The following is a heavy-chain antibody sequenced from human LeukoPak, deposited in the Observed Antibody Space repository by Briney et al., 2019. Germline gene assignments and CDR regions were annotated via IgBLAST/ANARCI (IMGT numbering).Heavy chain of an antibody. V-gene: IGHV3-53*01. CDR2: IYSGGST. Sequence: GGSLRLSCAVSGYTVSSNYMSWVRQAPGKGLEWVSVIYSGGSTYYADSVKGRFTISRDNFKNTLYLHMNSLRADDTAVYYCAIRRGYSSPVDCWGQGTLVSVSS. J-gene: IGHJ4*02. CDR3: AIRRGYSSPVDC. D-gene: IGHD5-18*01. CDR1: GYTVSSNY.